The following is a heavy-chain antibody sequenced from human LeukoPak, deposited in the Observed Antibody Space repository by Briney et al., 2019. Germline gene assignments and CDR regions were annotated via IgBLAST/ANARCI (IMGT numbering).Heavy chain of an antibody. CDR2: ISSSSSYI. CDR1: GFTFSIYW. CDR3: ARAGVLGYCSGGSCYTSRD. Sequence: GGSLRLSCAASGFTFSIYWMSWVRQAPGKGLEWVSSISSSSSYIYYADSVKGRFTISRDNAKNSLYLQMNSLRAEDTAAYYCARAGVLGYCSGGSCYTSRDWGQGTLVTVSS. V-gene: IGHV3-21*01. J-gene: IGHJ4*02. D-gene: IGHD2-15*01.